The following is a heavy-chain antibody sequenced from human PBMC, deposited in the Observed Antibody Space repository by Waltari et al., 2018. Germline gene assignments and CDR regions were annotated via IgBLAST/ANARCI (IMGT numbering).Heavy chain of an antibody. D-gene: IGHD4-17*01. J-gene: IGHJ1*01. CDR3: ARDFDYGDYAFQH. CDR1: GFTFVSYS. CDR2: ISSSSSTI. V-gene: IGHV3-48*01. Sequence: EVQLVESGGGLVQPGGSLRLSCAASGFTFVSYSMNWVRQAPGKGLEWVSYISSSSSTIYYADSVKGRFTISRDNAKNSLYLQMNSLRAEDTAVYYCARDFDYGDYAFQHWGQGTLVTVSS.